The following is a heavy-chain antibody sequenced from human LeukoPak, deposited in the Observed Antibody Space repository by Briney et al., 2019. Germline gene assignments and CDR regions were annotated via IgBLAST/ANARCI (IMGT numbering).Heavy chain of an antibody. D-gene: IGHD5-12*01. CDR3: ARAAGYDGAYYFDY. V-gene: IGHV1-69*13. CDR1: GGAFSSYA. Sequence: ASVKVSCKASGGAFSSYAISWVRQAPGQGLEWMGGIIPIFGTANYAQKFQGRVTITADESTSTAYMELSSLRSEDTAVYYCARAAGYDGAYYFDYWGQGTLVTVSS. J-gene: IGHJ4*02. CDR2: IIPIFGTA.